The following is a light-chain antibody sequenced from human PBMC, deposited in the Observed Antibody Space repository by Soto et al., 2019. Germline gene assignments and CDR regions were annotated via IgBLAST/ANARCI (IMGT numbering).Light chain of an antibody. CDR3: QQYNNWPRT. V-gene: IGKV3-15*01. Sequence: EIAMTQSPATLSVSPGERATLSCRASQSVSSDLAWYHQKPGQAPRLLIYGAYTRATGIPARFSGSGSGTEFTLTINSLQSEDFAVYYCQQYNNWPRTFGQGTKVEI. CDR2: GAY. J-gene: IGKJ1*01. CDR1: QSVSSD.